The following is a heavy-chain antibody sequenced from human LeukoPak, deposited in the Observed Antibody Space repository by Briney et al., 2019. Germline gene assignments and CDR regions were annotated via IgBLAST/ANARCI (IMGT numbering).Heavy chain of an antibody. CDR1: GFTFSSYW. CDR2: INDDGSTT. Sequence: QPGGSLRLSCAASGFTFSSYWMHWVRQVPGKGLVWVSRINDDGSTTIYADSVKGRFTISRDNAKNTLYLQMNSLRAEDTAVYYCARVTFYFYMDVWGKGTTVTVSS. J-gene: IGHJ6*03. V-gene: IGHV3-74*01. CDR3: ARVTFYFYMDV.